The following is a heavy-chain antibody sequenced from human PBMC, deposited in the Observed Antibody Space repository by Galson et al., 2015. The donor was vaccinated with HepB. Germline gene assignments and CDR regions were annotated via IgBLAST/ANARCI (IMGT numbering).Heavy chain of an antibody. V-gene: IGHV3-23*01. J-gene: IGHJ4*02. CDR1: GFTFSSYA. D-gene: IGHD6-13*01. CDR3: AKGAAGAPVVVYYFDY. Sequence: SLRLSCAASGFTFSSYAMSWVRQAPGKGLEWVSAISGSGGSTYYADSVKGRFTISRDNSKNTLYLQMNSLRAEDTAVYYCAKGAAGAPVVVYYFDYWGQGTLVTVSS. CDR2: ISGSGGST.